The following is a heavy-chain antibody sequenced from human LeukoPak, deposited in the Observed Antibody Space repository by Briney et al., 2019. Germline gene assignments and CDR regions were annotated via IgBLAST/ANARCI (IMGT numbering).Heavy chain of an antibody. J-gene: IGHJ6*02. CDR2: INHSGST. D-gene: IGHD2-2*01. CDR3: ASLPRSLGYCSSTSCHGHYYYYGMDV. Sequence: SETLSLTCAVYGGSFSGYCWSWIRQPPGKGLEWIGEINHSGSTNYNPSLKSRVTISVDTSKNQFSLKLSSVTAADTAVYYCASLPRSLGYCSSTSCHGHYYYYGMDVWGQGTTVTVSS. CDR1: GGSFSGYC. V-gene: IGHV4-34*01.